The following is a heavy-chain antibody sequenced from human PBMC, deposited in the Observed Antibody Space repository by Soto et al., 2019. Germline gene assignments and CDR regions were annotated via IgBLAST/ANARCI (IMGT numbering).Heavy chain of an antibody. CDR3: RRIHGTNGYPYDY. CDR1: GYSFTNYW. Sequence: GESLKISCKGSGYSFTNYWIGWVCQMPGKGLDWMGIIYPGDSDTRYSPSFQGQVTISADKSISTAYLQWSSLKASDTAMYYCRRIHGTNGYPYDYWGQGTLVTVSS. V-gene: IGHV5-51*01. J-gene: IGHJ4*02. D-gene: IGHD1-1*01. CDR2: IYPGDSDT.